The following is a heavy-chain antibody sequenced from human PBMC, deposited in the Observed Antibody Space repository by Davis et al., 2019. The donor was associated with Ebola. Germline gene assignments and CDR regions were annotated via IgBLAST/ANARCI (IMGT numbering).Heavy chain of an antibody. CDR3: ARDLFIVATMSYYGMDV. D-gene: IGHD5-12*01. CDR1: GFTFSDYY. Sequence: GESLKISCAASGFTFSDYYMSWIRQAPGKGLEWVSYISSSGSTIYYADSVKGRFTISRDNAKNSLYLQMNSLRAEDTAVYYCARDLFIVATMSYYGMDVWGQGTTVTVSS. V-gene: IGHV3-11*01. J-gene: IGHJ6*02. CDR2: ISSSGSTI.